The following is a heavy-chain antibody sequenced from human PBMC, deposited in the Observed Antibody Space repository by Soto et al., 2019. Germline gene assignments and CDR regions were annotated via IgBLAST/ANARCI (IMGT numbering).Heavy chain of an antibody. V-gene: IGHV4-34*01. D-gene: IGHD5-12*01. CDR3: ARDKISGLFDY. CDR2: INHSGST. J-gene: IGHJ4*02. Sequence: QVQLQQWGAGLLKPSETLSLTCAVYGGSFSGYYWTWIRQPPGTGLEWIGEINHSGSTNYNPSLKSRGTISVDTSKKQFSRKRTSVTAADSAVYYCARDKISGLFDYGGQGSLVTVSS. CDR1: GGSFSGYY.